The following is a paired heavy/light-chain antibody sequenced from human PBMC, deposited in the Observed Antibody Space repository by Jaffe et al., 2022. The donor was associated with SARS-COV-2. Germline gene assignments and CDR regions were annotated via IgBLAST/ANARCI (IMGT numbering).Light chain of an antibody. CDR1: QSVSSY. Sequence: EIVLTQSLATLSLSPGERATLSCRASQSVSSYLAWYQQKPGQAPRLLIYDASNRATGIPARFSGSGSGTDFTLTISNLEPEDFAVYYCQQRSNWPWTFGQGTKVEIK. CDR3: QQRSNWPWT. CDR2: DAS. J-gene: IGKJ1*01. V-gene: IGKV3-11*01.
Heavy chain of an antibody. CDR3: ARRLGTSGWIDY. V-gene: IGHV4-59*01. CDR2: IYYSGDT. D-gene: IGHD6-19*01. Sequence: QVQLQESGPGLVKPSETLSLTCTVSGGSISDYYWSWIRQPPGKGLEWIGYIYYSGDTNYNPSLKSRVTILIDTSKNQFSLRLSSVTAADTAVYYCARRLGTSGWIDYWGQGALVTVSS. J-gene: IGHJ4*02. CDR1: GGSISDYY.